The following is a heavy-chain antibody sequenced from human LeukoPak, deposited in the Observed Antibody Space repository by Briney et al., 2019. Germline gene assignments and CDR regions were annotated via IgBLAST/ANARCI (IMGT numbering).Heavy chain of an antibody. Sequence: GGSLRLSCAASGFTFSSYSMNWVRQAPGKGLEWVSYISSSSSTIYYADSVKGRFTISRVNAKNSLYLQMNSLRDEDTAVYYCARGDSSSWFSDYYYYYGMDVWGQGTTVTVSS. CDR1: GFTFSSYS. CDR3: ARGDSSSWFSDYYYYYGMDV. CDR2: ISSSSSTI. J-gene: IGHJ6*02. D-gene: IGHD6-13*01. V-gene: IGHV3-48*02.